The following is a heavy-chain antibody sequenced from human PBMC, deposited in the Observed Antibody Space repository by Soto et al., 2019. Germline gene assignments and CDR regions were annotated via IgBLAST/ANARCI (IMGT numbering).Heavy chain of an antibody. CDR3: ARGGGVGVAGSAAFDM. D-gene: IGHD3-3*01. Sequence: QLHLVQSGAVVKKPGASVTVSCSASGYPVTAYYMHWVRQAPGRGLEWMGGINPATGAAKYTQTFQGGVTMTRDTSTREGFMELSGVTSGDPAVFYCARGGGVGVAGSAAFDMWGQGTLVTVSS. CDR2: INPATGAA. J-gene: IGHJ3*02. CDR1: GYPVTAYY. V-gene: IGHV1-2*02.